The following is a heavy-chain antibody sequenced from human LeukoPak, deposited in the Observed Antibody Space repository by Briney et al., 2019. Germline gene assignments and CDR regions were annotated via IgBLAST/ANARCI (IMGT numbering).Heavy chain of an antibody. CDR1: GGSISSSSYY. J-gene: IGHJ5*02. V-gene: IGHV4-39*07. D-gene: IGHD2-15*01. Sequence: SETLSLTCTVSGGSISSSSYYWGWIRQPPGKGLEWIGSIYYSGSTYYNPSLKSRVTISVDTSKNQFSLTLSSVTAADTAVYYCARSTYCSGGSCSHNWFDPWGQGTLVTVSS. CDR2: IYYSGST. CDR3: ARSTYCSGGSCSHNWFDP.